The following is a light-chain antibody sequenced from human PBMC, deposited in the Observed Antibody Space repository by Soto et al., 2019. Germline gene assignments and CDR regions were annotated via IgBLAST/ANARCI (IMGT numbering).Light chain of an antibody. CDR3: STWDDSLNGLI. CDR1: SSNIKTNG. J-gene: IGLJ2*01. V-gene: IGLV1-44*01. CDR2: SNS. Sequence: HFVLAQPPSASGTPGQTVTISCSGGSSNIKTNGVSWYQQVPGAAPELLIYSNSQRPSGAPDRFSGSKSGTSASLAISGLQSEDEATYHCSTWDDSLNGLIFGGGTKLTVL.